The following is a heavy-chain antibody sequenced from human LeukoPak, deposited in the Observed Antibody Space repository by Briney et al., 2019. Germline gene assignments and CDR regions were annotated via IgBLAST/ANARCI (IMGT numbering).Heavy chain of an antibody. D-gene: IGHD1-26*01. CDR3: ARQVIVGATRFDY. CDR2: IYPGDSDT. Sequence: HGESLKISCKGSGYSFTSYWIGWVRQMPGKGLEWMGIIYPGDSDTRYSPSFQGQVTISADKSISTAYLQWSSLKASDTAMYYRARQVIVGATRFDYWGQGTLVTVSS. CDR1: GYSFTSYW. J-gene: IGHJ4*02. V-gene: IGHV5-51*01.